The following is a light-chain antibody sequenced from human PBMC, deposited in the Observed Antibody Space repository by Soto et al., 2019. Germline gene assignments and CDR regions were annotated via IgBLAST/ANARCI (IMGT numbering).Light chain of an antibody. CDR3: SSYPHTTATVL. CDR1: SSDIDDYNY. J-gene: IGLJ2*01. CDR2: DVS. V-gene: IGLV2-14*01. Sequence: QSALTQPASVSGSPGQSITFSCTGTSSDIDDYNYVSWYQQHPGRAPRLIISDVSDRPSGISNRFSGSKSGNTASLTISGLQAEDEADYYCSSYPHTTATVLFGGGTKVTVL.